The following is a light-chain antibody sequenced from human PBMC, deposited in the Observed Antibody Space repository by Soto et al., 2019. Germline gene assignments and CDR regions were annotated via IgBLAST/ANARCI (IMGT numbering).Light chain of an antibody. CDR1: QNLVYSDGNTY. J-gene: IGKJ1*01. V-gene: IGKV2-24*01. CDR3: VQFSHFPRT. CDR2: QVS. Sequence: EIVLTQTPLSSPVTLGQPASISCRSSQNLVYSDGNTYLSWVQQRPGQPPRLLIYQVSNRFYGVPARFSGSGAGTDFTLTISRVEAEDVGIYSCVQFSHFPRTFGQGTKVEIK.